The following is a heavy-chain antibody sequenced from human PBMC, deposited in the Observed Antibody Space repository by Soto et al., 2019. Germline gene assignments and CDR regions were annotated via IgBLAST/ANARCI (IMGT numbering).Heavy chain of an antibody. CDR3: SRVIAVAGVMVE. D-gene: IGHD6-19*01. CDR1: GGSISSKGFY. Sequence: PSETLSLTCNVAGGSISSKGFYCGWVRQAPGKGLEWLGSIDYSGDAYYNPSLKSRLTISVDTSKTEFSLKVRSVTAADTAVYYWSRVIAVAGVMVEWGQGTLVTVSS. J-gene: IGHJ4*02. CDR2: IDYSGDA. V-gene: IGHV4-39*07.